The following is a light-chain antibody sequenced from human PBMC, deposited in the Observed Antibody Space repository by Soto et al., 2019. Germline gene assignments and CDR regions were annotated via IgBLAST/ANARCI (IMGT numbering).Light chain of an antibody. CDR2: YDD. CDR1: SSNIGNNA. CDR3: ATWDDSLKGWV. Sequence: QSVLTQPPSVSEAPWQRVTISCFGSSSNIGNNAVNWYQQLPGKAPKLLIYYDDLLPSGVSDRFSGSKSDTSASLAISGLQSEDEADYYCATWDDSLKGWVFGGGTKLTVL. J-gene: IGLJ3*02. V-gene: IGLV1-36*01.